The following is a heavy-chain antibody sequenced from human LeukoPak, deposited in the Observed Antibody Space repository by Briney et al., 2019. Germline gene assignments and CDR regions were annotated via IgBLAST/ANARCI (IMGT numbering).Heavy chain of an antibody. D-gene: IGHD6-19*01. CDR2: IYYSGST. V-gene: IGHV4-39*01. CDR1: GGSISSSSYY. J-gene: IGHJ6*03. Sequence: PSETLSLTCTVSGGSISSSSYYWGWIRQPPGKGLEWIGSIYYSGSTYYNPSLKSRVTISVDTSKNQFSLKLSSVTAADTAVYYCARLSSGWYFPRMSYYYYYMDVWGKGTTVTISS. CDR3: ARLSSGWYFPRMSYYYYYMDV.